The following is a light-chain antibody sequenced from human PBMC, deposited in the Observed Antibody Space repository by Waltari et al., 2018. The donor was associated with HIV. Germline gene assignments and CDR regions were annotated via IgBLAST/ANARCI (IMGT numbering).Light chain of an antibody. Sequence: QSALTQPPSASGSPGQSVTISCTGTSSDVGGYNYVSWYQHPPGKAPKLMIYEVSKRPSGVPDRFSGSKSDNTASLTVSGLQAEDEADYYCSSYAGSNIVVFGGGTKLTVL. V-gene: IGLV2-8*01. CDR2: EVS. CDR1: SSDVGGYNY. J-gene: IGLJ2*01. CDR3: SSYAGSNIVV.